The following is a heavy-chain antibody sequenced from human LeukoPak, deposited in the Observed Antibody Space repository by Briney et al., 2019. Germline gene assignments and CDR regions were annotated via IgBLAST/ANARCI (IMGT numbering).Heavy chain of an antibody. CDR1: GYTFTSYA. CDR3: ASSYGDYASFDY. J-gene: IGHJ4*02. Sequence: ASVKASCKASGYTFTSYAMHWVRQAPGQRLEWMGWINAGNGNTKYSQKFQGRVTITRDTSASTAYMELSSLRSEDTAVYYCASSYGDYASFDYWGQGTLVTVSS. V-gene: IGHV1-3*01. CDR2: INAGNGNT. D-gene: IGHD4-17*01.